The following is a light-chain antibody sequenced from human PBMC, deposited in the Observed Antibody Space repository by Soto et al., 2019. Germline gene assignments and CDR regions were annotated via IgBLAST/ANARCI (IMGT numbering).Light chain of an antibody. CDR2: DVS. CDR3: QQRSTWLYT. V-gene: IGKV3-11*01. J-gene: IGKJ2*01. CDR1: QSVSSY. Sequence: EIVLTQSPATLSLSPGERATLSCRASQSVSSYLAWYQQKPGQAPRLVIYDVSSRATGVPPRFSGSGSGTDFTLTISSLEPEDFAVYYCQQRSTWLYTFGQGTKLEV.